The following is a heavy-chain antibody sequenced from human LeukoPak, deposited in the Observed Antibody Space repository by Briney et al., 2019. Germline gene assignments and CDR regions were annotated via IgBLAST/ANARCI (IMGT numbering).Heavy chain of an antibody. D-gene: IGHD3-9*01. V-gene: IGHV1-46*01. J-gene: IGHJ4*02. Sequence: ASVKVSCKASGYTFTSYYMHWVRQAPGQGLEWTGIINPSGGSTSYAQKFQGRVTMTRDTSTSTVYMELSSLRSEDTAVYYCARGDTHGILTGNYNPVDYWGQGTLVTVSS. CDR1: GYTFTSYY. CDR2: INPSGGST. CDR3: ARGDTHGILTGNYNPVDY.